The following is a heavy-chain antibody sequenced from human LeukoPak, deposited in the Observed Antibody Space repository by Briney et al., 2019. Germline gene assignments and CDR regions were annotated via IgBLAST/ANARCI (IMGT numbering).Heavy chain of an antibody. D-gene: IGHD5-18*01. CDR1: GFTFSSYA. V-gene: IGHV3-23*01. CDR3: AKDNEGGYSYGCFDY. Sequence: GGSLRLSCAASGFTFSSYAMSWVRQAPGKGLEWVSAISGSGGSTYYADSVKGRFTISRDNSKNTLYLQMNSLRAEDTAVYYCAKDNEGGYSYGCFDYWGQGTLVTVSS. CDR2: ISGSGGST. J-gene: IGHJ4*02.